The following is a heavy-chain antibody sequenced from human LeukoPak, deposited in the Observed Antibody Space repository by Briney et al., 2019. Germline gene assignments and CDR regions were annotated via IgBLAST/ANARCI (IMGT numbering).Heavy chain of an antibody. V-gene: IGHV3-7*03. CDR3: ARLVGGSSNMDV. J-gene: IGHJ6*04. Sequence: GGSLRLSCAASGFTFTNYWMTWVRQAPGKGLEWVANIKPDGSDKNYVDSVKGRFTISRDNAKNSLYLQMNSLRAEDTAMYYCARLVGGSSNMDVWGEGTTVTVSS. CDR2: IKPDGSDK. D-gene: IGHD6-13*01. CDR1: GFTFTNYW.